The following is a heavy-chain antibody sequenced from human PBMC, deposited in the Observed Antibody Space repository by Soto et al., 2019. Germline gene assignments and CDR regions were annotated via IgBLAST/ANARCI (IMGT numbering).Heavy chain of an antibody. Sequence: QVQLQQWGAGLLKPSETLSLTCAVYGGSFSGYYWNWIRQPPGKGLEWIGEINHSGSTNYSPSLKSRVTISADTSKNQFSLKVSSVTAADTSVYYCARRGDYFDSSGHAFDIWGQGTMVTVSS. CDR2: INHSGST. CDR3: ARRGDYFDSSGHAFDI. D-gene: IGHD3-22*01. CDR1: GGSFSGYY. V-gene: IGHV4-34*02. J-gene: IGHJ3*02.